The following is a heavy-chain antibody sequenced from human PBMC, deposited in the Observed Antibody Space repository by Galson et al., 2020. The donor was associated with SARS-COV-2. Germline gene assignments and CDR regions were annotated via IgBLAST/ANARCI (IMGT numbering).Heavy chain of an antibody. CDR1: GFTFSSYG. J-gene: IGHJ4*02. Sequence: GGSLRLSCAASGFTFSSYGMHWVRQAPGKGLEWVAVIWYDGSNKYYADSVKGRFTISRDNSKNTLYLQMNSLRAEDTAVYYCARDLVGATYFDYWGQGTLVTVSS. CDR2: IWYDGSNK. V-gene: IGHV3-33*01. D-gene: IGHD1-26*01. CDR3: ARDLVGATYFDY.